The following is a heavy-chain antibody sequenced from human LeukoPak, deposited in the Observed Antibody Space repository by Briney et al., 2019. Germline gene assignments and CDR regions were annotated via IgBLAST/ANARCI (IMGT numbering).Heavy chain of an antibody. CDR2: MNPDSGNT. CDR3: GRPGGGDYFDTSGYDAFDI. V-gene: IGHV1-8*02. Sequence: ASVKVSCKASGGTFSSYAISWVRQAPGQGLEWMGWMNPDSGNTDYAQKFQGRVTMTRDTSINTAYLELSSLRSEDTAVYYCGRPGGGDYFDTSGYDAFDIWGQGTMVIVSS. J-gene: IGHJ3*02. D-gene: IGHD3-22*01. CDR1: GGTFSSYA.